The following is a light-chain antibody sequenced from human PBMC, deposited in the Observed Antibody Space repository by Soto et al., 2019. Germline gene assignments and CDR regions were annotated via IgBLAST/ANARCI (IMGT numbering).Light chain of an antibody. V-gene: IGKV3D-15*01. CDR3: QRYNNWPPIT. J-gene: IGKJ5*01. Sequence: EIVLTQSPGSGSLSRLGGGGACGMASRSVSSSYLAWYLQKPGQAPRLLIYDVSNRATDIPARFSGSGSGTEFALTISSLQSEHFAVYYCQRYNNWPPITFGQGTRLEIK. CDR1: RSVSSSY. CDR2: DVS.